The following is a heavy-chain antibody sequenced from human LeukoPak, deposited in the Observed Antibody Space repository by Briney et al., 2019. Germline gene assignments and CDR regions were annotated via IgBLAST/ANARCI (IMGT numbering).Heavy chain of an antibody. CDR3: ARVLQNYYHLDV. CDR2: FYDSGST. V-gene: IGHV4-59*11. Sequence: SETLSLTCSVSGDSISSHYWSWIRQPPGKGLEWIGFFYDSGSTNYKSSLKRRVTMSVDTSKNQFSLKLSSVTAADTAVYYCARVLQNYYHLDVWGTGTTVTVSS. J-gene: IGHJ6*03. D-gene: IGHD2/OR15-2a*01. CDR1: GDSISSHY.